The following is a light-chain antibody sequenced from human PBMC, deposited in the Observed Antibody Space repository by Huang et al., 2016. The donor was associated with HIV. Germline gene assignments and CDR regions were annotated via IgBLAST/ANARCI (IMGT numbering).Light chain of an antibody. CDR1: QSISSM. CDR3: QQYYNWPPIT. Sequence: EIVMTQSPATLSVSPGERATLSCRAIQSISSMLAWYQQKPGQAPRLLIYDASSRATGIPDRFRGGGSGTEFTLTISTLQSDDFAVYYCQQYYNWPPITFGQGTRLEIK. J-gene: IGKJ5*01. V-gene: IGKV3-15*01. CDR2: DAS.